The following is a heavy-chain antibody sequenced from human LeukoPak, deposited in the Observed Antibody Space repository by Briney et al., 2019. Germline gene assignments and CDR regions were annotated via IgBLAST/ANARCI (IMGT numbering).Heavy chain of an antibody. CDR2: INPKSGDA. CDR1: GYTFTGYY. CDR3: ARRVTATPWNIDY. J-gene: IGHJ4*02. Sequence: ASVKVSCKASGYTFTGYYIHWVRQAPGQGLEWMGWINPKSGDANYAQKFQGRVTMTRGTSISTAYMELSRLRYDDTAVYYCARRVTATPWNIDYWGQGTLVTVSS. V-gene: IGHV1-2*02. D-gene: IGHD2-15*01.